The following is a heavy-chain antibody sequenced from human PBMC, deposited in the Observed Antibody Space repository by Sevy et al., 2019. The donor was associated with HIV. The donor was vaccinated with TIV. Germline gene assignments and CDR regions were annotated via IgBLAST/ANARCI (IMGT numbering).Heavy chain of an antibody. CDR3: ARDPGYSYGLNWFDP. D-gene: IGHD5-18*01. J-gene: IGHJ5*02. CDR2: IYTSGST. Sequence: QLPETLSLTCTVSGGSISSYYWSWIRQPAGKGLEWIGRIYTSGSTNYNPSLKSRVTMSVDTSKNQFSLKLSSVTAADTAVYYCARDPGYSYGLNWFDPWGQGTLVTVSS. V-gene: IGHV4-4*07. CDR1: GGSISSYY.